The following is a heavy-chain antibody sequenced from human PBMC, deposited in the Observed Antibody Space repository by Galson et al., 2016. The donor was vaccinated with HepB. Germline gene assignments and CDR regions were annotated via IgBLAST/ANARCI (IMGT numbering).Heavy chain of an antibody. V-gene: IGHV5-51*01. D-gene: IGHD3-16*01. J-gene: IGHJ4*02. CDR2: IYPGDSHT. CDR3: ARRLTHDSKIWDIDY. CDR1: GYSFTDYW. Sequence: QSGAEVKKPGESLRISCKGSGYSFTDYWIGWARQMPGKGLEWMGIIYPGDSHTRYSPSFQGQVTISADKSISTAYLQWSSLKASDTAIYYCARRLTHDSKIWDIDYWGQGTLVTVSS.